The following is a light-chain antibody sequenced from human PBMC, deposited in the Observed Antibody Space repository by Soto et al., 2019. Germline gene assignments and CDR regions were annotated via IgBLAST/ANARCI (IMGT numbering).Light chain of an antibody. CDR2: WAS. CDR1: QSVLYSSNNKNY. V-gene: IGKV4-1*01. J-gene: IGKJ4*01. CDR3: QQYYITPLT. Sequence: DIVMTQSPDSLAVSLGERDTINCKSSQSVLYSSNNKNYLAWYQQKPGQPHKLLIYWASTRESGVPDRFSGSGSGTDFTLTISSLQSEDVAVYYCQQYYITPLTVGGGTKVDIK.